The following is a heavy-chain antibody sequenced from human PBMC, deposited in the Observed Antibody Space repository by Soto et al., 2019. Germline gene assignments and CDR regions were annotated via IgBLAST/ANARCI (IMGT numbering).Heavy chain of an antibody. CDR3: ARAGGVVVGAPYYYYYMDV. Sequence: QVQLVQPGAEVKKPGASVKVSCKASGYTFTGYYMHWVRQAPGQGLEWMGWINPNSGGTNYAQKFQGWVTMTRDTSISTAYMELSRLRSDDTAVYYCARAGGVVVGAPYYYYYMDVWGKGTTVTVSS. CDR2: INPNSGGT. J-gene: IGHJ6*03. D-gene: IGHD2-15*01. CDR1: GYTFTGYY. V-gene: IGHV1-2*04.